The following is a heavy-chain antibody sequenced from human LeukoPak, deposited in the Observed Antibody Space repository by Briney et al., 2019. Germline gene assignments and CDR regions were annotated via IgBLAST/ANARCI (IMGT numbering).Heavy chain of an antibody. CDR2: ISDRGDT. CDR1: GFTFKSYA. CDR3: AKDRHYDSSGPLDY. J-gene: IGHJ4*02. Sequence: PGGSLRLSCAASGFTFKSYALSWVRQGPGKGLEYVSTISDRGDTYYAASVKGRFTISRDNSKNTIYLQMNSLRADDTAVYYCAKDRHYDSSGPLDYWGQGTLVTVSS. D-gene: IGHD3-22*01. V-gene: IGHV3-23*01.